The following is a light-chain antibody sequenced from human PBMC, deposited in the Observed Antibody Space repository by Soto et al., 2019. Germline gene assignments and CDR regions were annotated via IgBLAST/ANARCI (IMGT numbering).Light chain of an antibody. Sequence: QSALTQPASVSGSPGQSITISCTGSSSDVGGYHYVSWYQQYPGEATKLVISEVSNRPSGVSNRFSGSKSCNTASLTISGLQAEDEADYYCCSYTSSTTPLFGGGTKLTVL. V-gene: IGLV2-14*01. CDR2: EVS. CDR1: SSDVGGYHY. CDR3: CSYTSSTTPL. J-gene: IGLJ2*01.